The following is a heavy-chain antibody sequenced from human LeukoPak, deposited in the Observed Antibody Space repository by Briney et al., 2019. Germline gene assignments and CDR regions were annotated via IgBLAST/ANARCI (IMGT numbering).Heavy chain of an antibody. CDR2: ISYDGNNK. J-gene: IGHJ4*02. CDR1: GFTFSSYS. V-gene: IGHV3-30*18. Sequence: GGSLRLSCAASGFTFSSYSMNWVRQAPGKGLEWVAVISYDGNNKYYADSVKGRFTISRDNSKNTLYLQMNSLRAEDTAVYYCAKDLTYCGGDCYSVWGQGTLVTVSS. CDR3: AKDLTYCGGDCYSV. D-gene: IGHD2-21*02.